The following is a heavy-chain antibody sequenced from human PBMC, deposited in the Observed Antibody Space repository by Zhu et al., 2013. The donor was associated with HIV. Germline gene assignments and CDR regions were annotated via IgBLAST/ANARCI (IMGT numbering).Heavy chain of an antibody. CDR2: INPSGPTT. J-gene: IGHJ6*02. V-gene: IGHV1-46*01. CDR3: AREAQNHYYGMDV. CDR1: GYTFTTYY. Sequence: QVQLVQSGAEVKKAGAPVDVSCKASGYTFTTYYLHWVRQAPGQGLEWLGVINPSGPTTTYAQKFQGRVTMTRDTSTNTVYMELSSLRSDDTAVYYCAREAQNHYYGMDVWGQGTTVTVSS.